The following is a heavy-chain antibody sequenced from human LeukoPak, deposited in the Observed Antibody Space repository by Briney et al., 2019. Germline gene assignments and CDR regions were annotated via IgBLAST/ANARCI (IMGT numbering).Heavy chain of an antibody. CDR3: TRLHNSGYSIN. CDR1: GLTFSNYW. V-gene: IGHV3-7*01. J-gene: IGHJ3*01. D-gene: IGHD3-22*01. CDR2: IKKDETEK. Sequence: GGSLRLSCAASGLTFSNYWMSWVRQAPGKGLEWVANIKKDETEKYYVDSVKGRSTISRDNAKSSLYLQMNSLRAEDTAVYYCTRLHNSGYSINWGQGTMVTVSS.